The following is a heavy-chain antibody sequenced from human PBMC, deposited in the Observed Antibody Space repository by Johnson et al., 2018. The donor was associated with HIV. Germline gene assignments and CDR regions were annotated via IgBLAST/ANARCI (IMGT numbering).Heavy chain of an antibody. CDR3: VRDAGPEGFHPWGAFDI. CDR1: GFTFDDDG. D-gene: IGHD7-27*01. V-gene: IGHV3-20*04. Sequence: EQLVESGGGLVKPGGSLRLSCTASGFTFDDDGMSWVRQVSGKGLEWVSGINWNGRSTGYADSVKGRFTISRDNAKSSLYLQMNSLRAGDTAVYYCVRDAGPEGFHPWGAFDIWGQGTMVTVSS. CDR2: INWNGRST. J-gene: IGHJ3*02.